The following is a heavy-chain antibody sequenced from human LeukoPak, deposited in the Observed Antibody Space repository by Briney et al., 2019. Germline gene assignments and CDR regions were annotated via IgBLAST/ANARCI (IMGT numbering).Heavy chain of an antibody. CDR3: AKDPEQDYDFWSGYFYYYYGMNV. V-gene: IGHV3-23*01. CDR1: GFSFSSYA. J-gene: IGHJ6*02. Sequence: GVSLRLSCAASGFSFSSYAMRWVRQAPGNGLEWGSAISGSAGSTYYADCVKGRFTISRDNSKNTLYLQMNSLRAEDTAVYYCAKDPEQDYDFWSGYFYYYYGMNVGGQGTTVTVSS. CDR2: ISGSAGST. D-gene: IGHD3-3*01.